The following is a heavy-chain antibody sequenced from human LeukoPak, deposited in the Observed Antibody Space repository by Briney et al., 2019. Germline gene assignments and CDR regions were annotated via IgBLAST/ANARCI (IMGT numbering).Heavy chain of an antibody. Sequence: GGSLRLSCVASGFTFSSYAMSWVRQAPGKGLEWVSAISGSGGSTYYADSVKGRFTISRDNSKNTLYLQMNSLRAEDTAVYYCAKTRQVTVTHFDYWGQGSLVTVSS. V-gene: IGHV3-23*01. CDR1: GFTFSSYA. J-gene: IGHJ4*02. CDR3: AKTRQVTVTHFDY. D-gene: IGHD4-17*01. CDR2: ISGSGGST.